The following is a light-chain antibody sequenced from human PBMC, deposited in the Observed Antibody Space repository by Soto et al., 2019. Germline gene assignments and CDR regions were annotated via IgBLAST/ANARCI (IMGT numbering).Light chain of an antibody. CDR1: QSVSTY. CDR2: GAS. V-gene: IGKV3-11*01. J-gene: IGKJ4*01. Sequence: VMKQSPVPFSFSPDERATISCRDSQSVSTYLEWYQQKPGKAPRLLIYGASSRETGIPDRFSGSGSGTDFTLTISSLQPEDFAVSECQQRTNLPLTSAGGTKV. CDR3: QQRTNLPLT.